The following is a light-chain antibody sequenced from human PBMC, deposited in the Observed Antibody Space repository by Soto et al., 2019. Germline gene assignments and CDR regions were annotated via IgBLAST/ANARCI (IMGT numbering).Light chain of an antibody. V-gene: IGKV3-11*01. CDR3: QQRSNWPIT. CDR2: DAS. J-gene: IGKJ5*01. CDR1: QSVSSY. Sequence: ESVLPQSPATLSFSPGERATLSCRASQSVSSYLAWYQQKPGQAPRLLIYDASNRATGIPARFSGSGSGTDFTLTISSLEPEDFAVYYCQQRSNWPITFGQGTRLEIK.